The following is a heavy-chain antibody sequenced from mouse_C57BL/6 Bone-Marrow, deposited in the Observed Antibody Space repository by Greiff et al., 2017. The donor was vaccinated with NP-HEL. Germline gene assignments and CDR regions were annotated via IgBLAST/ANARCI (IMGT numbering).Heavy chain of an antibody. J-gene: IGHJ3*01. Sequence: QVHVKQSGAELVRPGASVKLSCTASGFNIKDDYMHWVKQRPGQGLEWIGRIHPSDSDTNYNQKFKGKATLTVDKSSSTAYMQLSSLTSEDSAVYYCAISFKAWFAYWGQGTLVTVSA. CDR2: IHPSDSDT. V-gene: IGHV1-74*01. CDR1: GFNIKDDY. CDR3: AISFKAWFAY.